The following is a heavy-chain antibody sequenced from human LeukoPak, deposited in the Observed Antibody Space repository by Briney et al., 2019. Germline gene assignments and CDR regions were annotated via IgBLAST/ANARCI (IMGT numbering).Heavy chain of an antibody. CDR2: ISGTGGRT. Sequence: GASLTLSCAASGFTFSSFGMSWVRQAPRKGLEWVSTISGTGGRTHYADSVKGRFTISRDNSKNTLYPQMNSLRAEDTVVYYCAKESPVVTLADYWGQGKLVTVSS. CDR3: AKESPVVTLADY. D-gene: IGHD2-21*02. J-gene: IGHJ4*02. V-gene: IGHV3-23*01. CDR1: GFTFSSFG.